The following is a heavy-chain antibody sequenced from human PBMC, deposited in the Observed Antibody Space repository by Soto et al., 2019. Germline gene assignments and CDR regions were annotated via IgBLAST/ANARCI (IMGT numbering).Heavy chain of an antibody. CDR3: ARDLSSATPDY. CDR2: ISSSGSTI. CDR1: GFTFSDYY. J-gene: IGHJ4*02. V-gene: IGHV3-11*01. D-gene: IGHD5-12*01. Sequence: GGSVRLSXAASGFTFSDYYMSWIRQAPGKGLEWVSYISSSGSTIYYADSVKGRFTISRDNAKNSLYLQMNSLRAEDTAVYYCARDLSSATPDYWGQGTLVTVSS.